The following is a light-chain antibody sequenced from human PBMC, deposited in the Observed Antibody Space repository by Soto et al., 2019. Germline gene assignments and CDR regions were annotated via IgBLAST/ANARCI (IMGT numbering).Light chain of an antibody. CDR1: QSITSY. V-gene: IGKV1-39*01. J-gene: IGKJ1*01. Sequence: DIQMTQSPFSLSASVGDRVTITCRASQSITSYLNWYQQKPGKAPQLLIYAASSLQSGVPSRFSGSGSGTDFTLTISSLQPEDFATYFCQQSYTTPWTFGQGTKVDIK. CDR2: AAS. CDR3: QQSYTTPWT.